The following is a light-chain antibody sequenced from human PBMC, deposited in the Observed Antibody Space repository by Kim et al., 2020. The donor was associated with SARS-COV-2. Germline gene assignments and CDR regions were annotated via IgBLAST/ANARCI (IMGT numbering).Light chain of an antibody. J-gene: IGLJ3*02. CDR1: SLRSYY. CDR3: NSRDSSGNHWV. Sequence: ALGQTVRLTCQGDSLRSYYANWYQQKPGQAPVLVIYGKNNRPSGIPDRFSGSNSGNTASLTITGAQAEGEADYYCNSRDSSGNHWVFGGGTQLTVL. CDR2: GKN. V-gene: IGLV3-19*01.